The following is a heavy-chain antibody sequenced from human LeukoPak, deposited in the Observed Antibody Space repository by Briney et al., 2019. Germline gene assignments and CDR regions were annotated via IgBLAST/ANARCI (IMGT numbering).Heavy chain of an antibody. D-gene: IGHD6-6*01. CDR1: GFTFSSNA. J-gene: IGHJ4*02. Sequence: GGSLRLSCAASGFTFSSNAMSWVRQAQGKGLEWVSGISYSGGSTYYADSVKGRFTISRDNSKNTLYLQMNSLRAEDTAVYYCARHRAALTPYYFDYWGQGTLVTVSS. CDR2: ISYSGGST. CDR3: ARHRAALTPYYFDY. V-gene: IGHV3-23*01.